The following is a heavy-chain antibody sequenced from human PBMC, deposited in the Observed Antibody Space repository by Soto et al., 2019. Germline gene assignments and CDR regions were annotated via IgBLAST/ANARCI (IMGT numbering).Heavy chain of an antibody. CDR2: IYNSGSP. Sequence: SETLSHTCTVSGGSISSGGYYWNWVRQYPGKGLEWIAYIYNSGSPYYNPSLKSRVTILGDTSRNQFSLNLNSVTAADTAVYYCARGNRETALTYFDYWGQGALVTVS. V-gene: IGHV4-31*03. CDR1: GGSISSGGYY. CDR3: ARGNRETALTYFDY. D-gene: IGHD2-21*02. J-gene: IGHJ4*02.